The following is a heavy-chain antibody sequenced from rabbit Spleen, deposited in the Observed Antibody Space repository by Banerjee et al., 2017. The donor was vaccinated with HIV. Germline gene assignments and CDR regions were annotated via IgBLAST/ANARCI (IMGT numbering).Heavy chain of an antibody. CDR3: ARGGDVSYGYGLNL. D-gene: IGHD6-1*01. CDR2: INAVTGKA. CDR1: GFSFSNKAV. V-gene: IGHV1S45*01. Sequence: QEQLVESGGGLVKPEGSLKLSCTASGFSFSNKAVMCWVRQAPGKGLEWIACINAVTGKAVYASWAKGRFTFSKTSSTTVTLQMTSLTAADTATYFCARGGDVSYGYGLNLWGQGTLVTVS. J-gene: IGHJ4*01.